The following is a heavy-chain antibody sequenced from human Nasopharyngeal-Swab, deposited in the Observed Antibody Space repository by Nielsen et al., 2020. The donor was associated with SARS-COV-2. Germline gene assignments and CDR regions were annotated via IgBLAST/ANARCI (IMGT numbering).Heavy chain of an antibody. CDR1: GFSFSDYY. J-gene: IGHJ4*02. V-gene: IGHV3-11*04. Sequence: GESLKISCAASGFSFSDYYMSWIRQAPGKGLEWVSYISSSSSTIYYADSVKGRFTISRDNAKNSLYLQMNSLRDEDTAVYYCARDPYYYDSSGYLPGLFDYWGQGTLVTVSS. CDR2: ISSSSSTI. CDR3: ARDPYYYDSSGYLPGLFDY. D-gene: IGHD3-22*01.